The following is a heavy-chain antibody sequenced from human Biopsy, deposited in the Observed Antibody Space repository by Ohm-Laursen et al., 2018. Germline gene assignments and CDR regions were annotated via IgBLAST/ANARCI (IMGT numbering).Heavy chain of an antibody. CDR2: ISYTGYT. Sequence: SDTLSLTCTVSGGSFTGHYWSWIRQPPGKGLEWIGHISYTGYTSYKSSLKSRVTISLDTSRKHFSLRLTSLAVADTAVYYCARGSNEYGGLYFPHWGQGTLVTVSS. CDR3: ARGSNEYGGLYFPH. CDR1: GGSFTGHY. J-gene: IGHJ1*01. D-gene: IGHD4-23*01. V-gene: IGHV4-59*11.